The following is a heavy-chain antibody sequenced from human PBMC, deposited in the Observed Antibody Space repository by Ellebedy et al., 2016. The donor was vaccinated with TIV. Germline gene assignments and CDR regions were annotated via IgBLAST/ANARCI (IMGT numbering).Heavy chain of an antibody. V-gene: IGHV1-18*01. Sequence: AASVKVSCKGSGYTFTNNGITWVRQAPGQGLEWMGWVSAYNGDIKYAQKLQGRVTMTRDTSTSTSYMELRSLRSDDTAVYYCARDRDGSSASDFQHWGPGTLVTVSS. D-gene: IGHD6-6*01. J-gene: IGHJ1*01. CDR3: ARDRDGSSASDFQH. CDR2: VSAYNGDI. CDR1: GYTFTNNG.